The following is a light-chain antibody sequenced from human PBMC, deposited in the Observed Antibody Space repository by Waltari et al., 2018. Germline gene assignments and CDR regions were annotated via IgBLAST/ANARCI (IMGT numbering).Light chain of an antibody. Sequence: QSVLIQPPSASETPGQRVTISCSGSNSNMGRNYECGYQHLPGTAPELLIYRNTQRPSGVPDRFSGSKSDTSASLAISGLRSEDEADYYCAAWDDSLRAWVFGGGTKLTVL. CDR2: RNT. CDR1: NSNMGRNY. V-gene: IGLV1-47*01. J-gene: IGLJ3*02. CDR3: AAWDDSLRAWV.